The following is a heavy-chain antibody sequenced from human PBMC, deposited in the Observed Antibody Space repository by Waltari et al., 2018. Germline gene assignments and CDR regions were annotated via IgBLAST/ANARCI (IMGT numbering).Heavy chain of an antibody. CDR3: ATLGDCTNGVCNWFDP. D-gene: IGHD2-8*01. CDR2: FDPEECET. J-gene: IGHJ5*02. Sequence: QVQLVQSGAEVKKPGASVKVSCKVSGYTLTELSMHWVRQAPGKGLEWMGGFDPEECETIYAQKFQGRVTMTEDTSTDTAYMELSSLRSEDTAVYYCATLGDCTNGVCNWFDPWGQGTLVTVSS. CDR1: GYTLTELS. V-gene: IGHV1-24*01.